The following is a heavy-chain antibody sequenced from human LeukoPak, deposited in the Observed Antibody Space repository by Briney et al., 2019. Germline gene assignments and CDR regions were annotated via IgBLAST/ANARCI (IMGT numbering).Heavy chain of an antibody. CDR2: IIPIFGTA. Sequence: SVKVSCKASGGTFSSYAISWVRQAPGQGLEWMGGIIPIFGTANYAQKFQGGVTITTDESTSTAYMELSSLRSEDTAVYYCARERDGNDAFDIWGQGTMVTVSS. D-gene: IGHD1-1*01. CDR1: GGTFSSYA. J-gene: IGHJ3*02. CDR3: ARERDGNDAFDI. V-gene: IGHV1-69*05.